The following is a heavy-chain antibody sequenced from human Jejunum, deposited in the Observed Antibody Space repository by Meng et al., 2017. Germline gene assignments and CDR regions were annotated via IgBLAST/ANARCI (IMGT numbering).Heavy chain of an antibody. J-gene: IGHJ4*03. CDR1: GFTFSSHS. CDR2: ISAGDGTA. V-gene: IGHV3-23*01. Sequence: GESMKISCAASGFTFSSHSMRWVRQEPGKGLEWVSSISAGDGTAYYADSVKGRFTISRDNSKNTLYLQMNSLRAEDTAVYYCAKLTSNWGQGTVVTVSS. CDR3: AKLTSN.